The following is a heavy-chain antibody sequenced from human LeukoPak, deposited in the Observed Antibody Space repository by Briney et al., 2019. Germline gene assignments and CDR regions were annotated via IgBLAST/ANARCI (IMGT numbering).Heavy chain of an antibody. V-gene: IGHV4-34*01. D-gene: IGHD3-10*01. CDR2: INHSGGT. CDR3: ARSILGLYYKYGMDV. CDR1: GGSFSGYY. Sequence: SETLSLTCAVYGGSFSGYYWSWIRQPPGKGLEWIGEINHSGGTNYNPSLESRVTISVDTSKNQFSLKLSSVTAADTAVYYCARSILGLYYKYGMDVWGQGTTVTVSS. J-gene: IGHJ6*02.